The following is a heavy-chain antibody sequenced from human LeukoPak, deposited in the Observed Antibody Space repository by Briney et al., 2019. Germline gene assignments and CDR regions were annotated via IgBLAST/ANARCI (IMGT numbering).Heavy chain of an antibody. CDR1: GVSFNDYY. D-gene: IGHD4-17*01. V-gene: IGHV4-34*01. CDR2: INHSGYT. CDR3: TRMTTGHDY. Sequence: SETLSLTCAVSGVSFNDYYWSWVRQTPGKGLEWIGEINHSGYTNDSPSLKSRVTLSIDTSRKPFSLDVRSVTVADTGIYYCTRMTTGHDYWGQGTLVTVSS. J-gene: IGHJ4*02.